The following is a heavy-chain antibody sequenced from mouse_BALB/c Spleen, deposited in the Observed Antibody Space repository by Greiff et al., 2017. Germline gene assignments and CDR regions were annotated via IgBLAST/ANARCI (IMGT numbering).Heavy chain of an antibody. CDR2: INPGSGGT. J-gene: IGHJ4*01. D-gene: IGHD2-2*01. Sequence: QVQLQQSGAELVSPGTSVKVSCKASGYAFTNYLIEWVKQRPGQGLEWIGVINPGSGGTNYNEKFKGKATLTADKSSSTAYMQLSSLTSDDSAVYFCASGYDYYAMDYWGQGTSVTVSS. CDR3: ASGYDYYAMDY. CDR1: GYAFTNYL. V-gene: IGHV1-54*01.